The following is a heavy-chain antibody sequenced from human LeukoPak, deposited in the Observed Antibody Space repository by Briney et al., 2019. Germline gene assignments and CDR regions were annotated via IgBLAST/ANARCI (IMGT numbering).Heavy chain of an antibody. CDR2: ISSSSTNI. D-gene: IGHD4-17*01. CDR1: RFTFSTYS. V-gene: IGHV3-48*01. J-gene: IGHJ3*02. CDR3: VRNDGDNAFDI. Sequence: GGSLRLSCAASRFTFSTYSMNWVRQAPGRGLEWVSYISSSSTNIYYKDSVKGRFTISRDNAKNSLYLHMTSLRAEDTAVYYCVRNDGDNAFDIWGQGTMVIISS.